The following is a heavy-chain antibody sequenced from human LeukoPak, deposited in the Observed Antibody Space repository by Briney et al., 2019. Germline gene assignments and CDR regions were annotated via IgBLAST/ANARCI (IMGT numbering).Heavy chain of an antibody. CDR1: GYTFTSYG. CDR3: ARESDSSGYYPPRPYDY. D-gene: IGHD3-22*01. Sequence: ASVKVSCKASGYTFTSYGIIWVRQAPGQGLEWMGWISAYNGNTNYAQKLQGRVTMTTDTSTSTAYMELRSLRSDDTAVYYCARESDSSGYYPPRPYDYWGQGTLVTVSS. CDR2: ISAYNGNT. J-gene: IGHJ4*02. V-gene: IGHV1-18*01.